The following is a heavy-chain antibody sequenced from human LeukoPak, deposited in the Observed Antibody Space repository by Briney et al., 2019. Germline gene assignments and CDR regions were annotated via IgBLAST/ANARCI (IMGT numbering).Heavy chain of an antibody. D-gene: IGHD3-10*01. V-gene: IGHV4-34*01. Sequence: PSETLSLTCAVYGGSFSGYYWSWIRQPPGKGLEWIGEINHSGSTNYNPSLKSRVTISVDTSKNQFSLKLSSVTAADTAVYYCARGLYGSGTGDYWGQGTLVTVSS. CDR1: GGSFSGYY. CDR3: ARGLYGSGTGDY. J-gene: IGHJ4*02. CDR2: INHSGST.